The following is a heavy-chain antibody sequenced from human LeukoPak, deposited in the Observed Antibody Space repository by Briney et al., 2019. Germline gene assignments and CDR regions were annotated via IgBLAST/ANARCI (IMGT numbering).Heavy chain of an antibody. D-gene: IGHD2-8*01. CDR2: IDPSDSYT. J-gene: IGHJ3*02. CDR1: GYRFTSYW. CDR3: ARHQLLGPCFKGVCSDAFDI. V-gene: IGHV5-10-1*01. Sequence: KLGESLKISCKGSGYRFTSYWISWVRQMPGKGLEWMGRIDPSDSYTNYSPSFQGHLTISADKSISTAYLQWSSLKASDTAMYYCARHQLLGPCFKGVCSDAFDIWGQGTMVTVSS.